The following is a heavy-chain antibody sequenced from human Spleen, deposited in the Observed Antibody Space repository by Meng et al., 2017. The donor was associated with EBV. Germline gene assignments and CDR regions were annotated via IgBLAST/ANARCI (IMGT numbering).Heavy chain of an antibody. CDR3: AQRERWGLDP. Sequence: QGLLQESGPGLVKPSGTLSLPCSVSGGSISSSNWWNWVRQAPGKGLEWIGEIYHSGSTSYNPSLESRVTISIDKSKNQVSLKLTSVTAADTAVYYCAQRERWGLDPWGQGTLVTVSS. V-gene: IGHV4-4*02. CDR1: GGSISSSNW. J-gene: IGHJ5*02. D-gene: IGHD3-16*01. CDR2: IYHSGST.